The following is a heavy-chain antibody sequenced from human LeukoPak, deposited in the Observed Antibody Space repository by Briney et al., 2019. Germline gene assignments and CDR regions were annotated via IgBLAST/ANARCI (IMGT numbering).Heavy chain of an antibody. CDR3: ARYCSGGSCYDDFDF. V-gene: IGHV1-69*05. CDR2: IIPIFGTA. D-gene: IGHD2-15*01. J-gene: IGHJ3*01. CDR1: GGTFSSYA. Sequence: SVKVSCKASGGTFSSYAISWVRQAPGQGLEWMGRIIPIFGTANYAQKFQGRVTITTDESTSTAYMELSSLRSEDTAVYYCARYCSGGSCYDDFDFWGQGTMVTVSS.